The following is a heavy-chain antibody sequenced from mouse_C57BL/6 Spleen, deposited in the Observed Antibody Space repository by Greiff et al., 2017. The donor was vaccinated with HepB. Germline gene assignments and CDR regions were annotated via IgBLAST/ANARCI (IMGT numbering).Heavy chain of an antibody. Sequence: QVQLQQSGAELVKPGASVKLSCKASGYTFTSYWMHWVKQRPGQGLEWIGMIHPNSGSTNYNEKFKSKATLTVDKSSSTAYMQLSSLTSEDSAVYYCARGALHILTGAWFAYWGQGTLVTVSA. CDR3: ARGALHILTGAWFAY. CDR1: GYTFTSYW. V-gene: IGHV1-64*01. D-gene: IGHD1-1*01. J-gene: IGHJ3*01. CDR2: IHPNSGST.